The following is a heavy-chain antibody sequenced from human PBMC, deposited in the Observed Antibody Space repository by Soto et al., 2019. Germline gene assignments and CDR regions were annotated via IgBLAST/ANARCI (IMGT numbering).Heavy chain of an antibody. V-gene: IGHV3-74*01. D-gene: IGHD2-15*01. Sequence: GGSLRLSCAASGFSLSSYFMAWVRLGPGKRLALVSHDNTDGSKTSYADSVRGRFTMFRDNAKNTLYLQWSSLKASDTAIYYCTRRGYCSGGTCYRYYYGMDVWGQGTTVTVSS. J-gene: IGHJ6*02. CDR3: TRRGYCSGGTCYRYYYGMDV. CDR2: DNTDGSKT. CDR1: GFSLSSYF.